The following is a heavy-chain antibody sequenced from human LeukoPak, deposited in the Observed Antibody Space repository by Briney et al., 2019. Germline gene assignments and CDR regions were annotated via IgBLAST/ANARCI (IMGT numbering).Heavy chain of an antibody. D-gene: IGHD2-21*02. J-gene: IGHJ3*02. V-gene: IGHV4-34*03. Sequence: SETLSLTCAVYGGSFSGYYWSWIRQPPGKGLEWIGEINHSGSTNYNPSLKSRVTISVDTSKNQFSLKLSSVTAADTAVYYCALGGIAYCGGDCYPDAFDIWGQGTMVTVSS. CDR1: GGSFSGYY. CDR2: INHSGST. CDR3: ALGGIAYCGGDCYPDAFDI.